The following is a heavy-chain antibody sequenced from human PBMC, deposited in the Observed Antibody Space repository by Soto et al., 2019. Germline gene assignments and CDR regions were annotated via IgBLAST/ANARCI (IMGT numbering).Heavy chain of an antibody. Sequence: GGSLRLSCAASGFTFSSYAMSWVRQAPGKGLEWVSAISGSGGSTYYADSVKGRFTISRDNSKNTLYLQMNSLRAEDTAVYYCAKDASSSWYEPNSFLYYYYYGMDVWGQGTTVTVSS. J-gene: IGHJ6*02. V-gene: IGHV3-23*01. D-gene: IGHD6-13*01. CDR2: ISGSGGST. CDR1: GFTFSSYA. CDR3: AKDASSSWYEPNSFLYYYYYGMDV.